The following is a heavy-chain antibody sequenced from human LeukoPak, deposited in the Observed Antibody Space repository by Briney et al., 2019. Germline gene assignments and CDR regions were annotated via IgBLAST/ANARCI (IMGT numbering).Heavy chain of an antibody. D-gene: IGHD3-22*01. CDR3: AKAYYYDSSGYAREGYFDY. CDR1: GFTFSSYG. V-gene: IGHV3-30*18. Sequence: PGRSLRLSCAASGFTFSSYGMHWVRQAPGKRLEWVAVISYDGSIKYYIDSVKGRFTISRDNSKNTLYLQMNSLRAEDTAVYYCAKAYYYDSSGYAREGYFDYWGQGTLVTVSS. J-gene: IGHJ4*02. CDR2: ISYDGSIK.